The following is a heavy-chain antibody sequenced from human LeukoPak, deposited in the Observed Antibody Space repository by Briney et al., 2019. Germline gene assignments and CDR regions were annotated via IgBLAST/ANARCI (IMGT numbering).Heavy chain of an antibody. CDR2: ICGSGDAT. D-gene: IGHD6-13*01. J-gene: IGHJ4*02. V-gene: IGHV3-23*01. CDR1: GFTVNSQY. CDR3: AKGLSSTCDDPNDY. Sequence: GGSLRLSCAASGFTVNSQYMSWVRQAPGKGLEWVSAICGSGDATYYADSVKGRFTISRDNSKNTLYLQMNSLRADDTAVYYCAKGLSSTCDDPNDYWGQGTLVTVSA.